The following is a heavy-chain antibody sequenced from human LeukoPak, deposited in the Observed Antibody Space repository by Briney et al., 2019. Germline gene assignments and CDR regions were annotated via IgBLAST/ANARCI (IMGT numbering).Heavy chain of an antibody. Sequence: GGSLRLSCAPSGFTLSSYSMNWVRQAPGKGREWVSSISSSRSYIYYADSVKGRFTISGDNTKNSLYLQMNSLRAEDTAVYYCARDRGLRRTEQDDFDIWGQGTMVTVSS. J-gene: IGHJ3*02. CDR3: ARDRGLRRTEQDDFDI. CDR2: ISSSRSYI. D-gene: IGHD4-17*01. CDR1: GFTLSSYS. V-gene: IGHV3-21*06.